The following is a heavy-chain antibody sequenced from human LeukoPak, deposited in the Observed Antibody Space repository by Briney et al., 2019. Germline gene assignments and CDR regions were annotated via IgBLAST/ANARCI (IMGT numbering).Heavy chain of an antibody. Sequence: GGSLRLSCAAPGFALSSHWMTWVRQVPGRGPEWEANVNRDGSETYYLDSVKGRFTISKDNAKNSLYLQMNSLRAEDTALYHCARNNGMDVWGQGTTVIVSS. CDR3: ARNNGMDV. CDR1: GFALSSHW. J-gene: IGHJ6*02. CDR2: VNRDGSET. V-gene: IGHV3-7*03.